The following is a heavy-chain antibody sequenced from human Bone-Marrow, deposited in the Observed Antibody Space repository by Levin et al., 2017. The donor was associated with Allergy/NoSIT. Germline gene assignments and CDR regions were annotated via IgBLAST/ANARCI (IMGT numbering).Heavy chain of an antibody. CDR2: ITPYNGNT. CDR1: GYTFTYRY. V-gene: IGHV1-45*02. J-gene: IGHJ6*02. CDR3: ARSSLDSSHDSYMDV. Sequence: SVKVSCKASGYTFTYRYLHWIRQTPGQALEWMGWITPYNGNTNYAQMFQDRVTITRDTSLTTVYMELRSLRSDDTAMYYCARSSLDSSHDSYMDVWGQGTTVNVSS. D-gene: IGHD1-1*01.